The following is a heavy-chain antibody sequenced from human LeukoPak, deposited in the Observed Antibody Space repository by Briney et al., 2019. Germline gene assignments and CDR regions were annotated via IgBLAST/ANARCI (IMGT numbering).Heavy chain of an antibody. V-gene: IGHV3-21*01. CDR1: GFTFSSYS. CDR3: AREGYCSGTSCYSAY. CDR2: ISSSSSYI. D-gene: IGHD2-2*01. Sequence: GGSLRLSCAASGFTFSSYSMNWVRQAPGKGLEWVSSISSSSSYIYYADSVKGRFTISRDNAKNSLYLQMNSLRAEDTAVYYCAREGYCSGTSCYSAYWGQGTLVTVSS. J-gene: IGHJ4*02.